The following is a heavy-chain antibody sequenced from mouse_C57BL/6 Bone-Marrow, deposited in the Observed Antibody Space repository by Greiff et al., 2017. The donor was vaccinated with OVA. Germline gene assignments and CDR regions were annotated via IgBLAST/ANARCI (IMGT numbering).Heavy chain of an antibody. Sequence: EVMLVESGGDLVKPGGSLKLSCAASGFTFSSYGMSWVRQTPDKRLEWVATISSGGSYTYYPDSVKGRFTISRDNAKNTLYLQRSSLKSEDTAMYYCARPITTVVDWYFDVWGTGTTVTVSS. J-gene: IGHJ1*03. CDR1: GFTFSSYG. V-gene: IGHV5-6*01. CDR3: ARPITTVVDWYFDV. CDR2: ISSGGSYT. D-gene: IGHD1-1*01.